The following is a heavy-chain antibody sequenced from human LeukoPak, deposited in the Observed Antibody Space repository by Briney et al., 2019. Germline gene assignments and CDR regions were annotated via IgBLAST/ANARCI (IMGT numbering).Heavy chain of an antibody. Sequence: GGSLRLSCAASGFTFSDYYMSWIRQAPGKGLEWVSYISSSGSTIYYADSVKGRFTISRDNAKNSLYLQMNSLRAEDTAVYYCARQYYCDSSGYHQPPYYFDYWGQGTLVTVSS. J-gene: IGHJ4*02. CDR2: ISSSGSTI. CDR3: ARQYYCDSSGYHQPPYYFDY. V-gene: IGHV3-11*01. CDR1: GFTFSDYY. D-gene: IGHD3-22*01.